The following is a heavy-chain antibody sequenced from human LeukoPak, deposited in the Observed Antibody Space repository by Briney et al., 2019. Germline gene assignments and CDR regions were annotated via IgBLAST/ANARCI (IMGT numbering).Heavy chain of an antibody. CDR3: AREGSNYVLSWFDP. V-gene: IGHV1-69*13. CDR2: ITPMFGTA. CDR1: GGTFSSYD. D-gene: IGHD4-11*01. Sequence: SVKVSCKASGGTFSSYDISWVRQAPGQGLEWMGGITPMFGTAKYAQKFQGRVTITAVESMSTAYMELSSLRSEDTAVYYCAREGSNYVLSWFDPWGQGTLVTVSS. J-gene: IGHJ5*02.